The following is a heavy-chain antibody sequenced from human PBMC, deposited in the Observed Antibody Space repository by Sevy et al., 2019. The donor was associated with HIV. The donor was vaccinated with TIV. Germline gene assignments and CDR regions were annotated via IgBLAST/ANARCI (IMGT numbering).Heavy chain of an antibody. J-gene: IGHJ6*02. CDR3: ARVVAYCSGGSCFPGYYYGIDV. CDR1: GFTFSSYN. CDR2: ITSSSNYI. D-gene: IGHD2-15*01. Sequence: GGSLRLSCAASGFTFSSYNMNWVRQAPGKGLEWVSSITSSSNYIYYADSMKGRFTISRDNAKNSLYLQMNSLRAEDTAVYYCARVVAYCSGGSCFPGYYYGIDVWGQGTTVTVSS. V-gene: IGHV3-21*01.